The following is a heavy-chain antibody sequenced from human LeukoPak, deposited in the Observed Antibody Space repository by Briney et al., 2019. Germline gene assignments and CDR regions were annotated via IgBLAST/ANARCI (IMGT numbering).Heavy chain of an antibody. CDR3: AREGGGGGHY. D-gene: IGHD3-16*01. CDR2: ILGGGNT. CDR1: GFTFTTYA. J-gene: IGHJ4*02. V-gene: IGHV3-23*01. Sequence: GSLRLSCAASGFTFTTYAMNWVRQAPGKGLEWVSAILGGGNTYYADSVKGRFTISRDTSKNTLYLQMNSLRVEDTAVYYCAREGGGGGHYWGQGTLVTVSS.